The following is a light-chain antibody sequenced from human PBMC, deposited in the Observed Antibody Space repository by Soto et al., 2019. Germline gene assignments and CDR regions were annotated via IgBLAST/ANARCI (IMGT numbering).Light chain of an antibody. CDR3: SSYTSSSTLGV. V-gene: IGLV2-14*01. CDR2: EVS. CDR1: SSDVGGYNY. J-gene: IGLJ1*01. Sequence: QSVLTQPASVSGSPGQSITISCTGTSSDVGGYNYVSWYQQHPGKAPKLMIYEVSHRPSGVSNRFSGSKSGNTASLTISGLQAEDEGDYYCSSYTSSSTLGVFGTGTKLTVL.